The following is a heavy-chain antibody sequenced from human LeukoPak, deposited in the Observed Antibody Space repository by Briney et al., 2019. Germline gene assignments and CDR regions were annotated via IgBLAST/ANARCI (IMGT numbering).Heavy chain of an antibody. CDR3: ATATGSFYYYGMDV. Sequence: ASVKVSCKVSGYTLTELSMHWVRQAPGKGLEWMGGFDPEDGETIYAQKFQGRVTMTEDTSTDTAYMELGSLRSEDTAVYYCATATGSFYYYGMDVWGQGTTVTVSS. CDR2: FDPEDGET. D-gene: IGHD3-9*01. CDR1: GYTLTELS. J-gene: IGHJ6*02. V-gene: IGHV1-24*01.